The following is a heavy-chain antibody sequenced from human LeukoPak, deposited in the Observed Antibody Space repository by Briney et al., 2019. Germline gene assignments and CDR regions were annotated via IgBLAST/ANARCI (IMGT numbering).Heavy chain of an antibody. Sequence: GGSLRLSCAASGFTFSSYAMSWVRQAPGKGLEWVSAISGSGGSTYYADSVKGRFTISRDNSKNTLYLQMNSLRAEDTAVYYCGKGRRVTTTPFDYWGQGTLVTVSS. V-gene: IGHV3-23*01. CDR1: GFTFSSYA. J-gene: IGHJ4*02. CDR2: ISGSGGST. D-gene: IGHD4-17*01. CDR3: GKGRRVTTTPFDY.